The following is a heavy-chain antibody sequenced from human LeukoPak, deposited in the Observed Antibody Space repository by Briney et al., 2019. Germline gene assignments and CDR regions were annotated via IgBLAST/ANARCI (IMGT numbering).Heavy chain of an antibody. J-gene: IGHJ3*02. D-gene: IGHD6-13*01. CDR2: IYTSGST. V-gene: IGHV4-61*02. CDR1: GGSISSGSYY. CDR3: AREDGYSSSRAFDI. Sequence: SETLSLTCTVSGGSISSGSYYWSWIRQPAGKGLEWIGRIYTSGSTNYNPSLKSRVTISVDTSKNQFSLKLSSVTAADTAVYYCAREDGYSSSRAFDIWGQGIMVTVSS.